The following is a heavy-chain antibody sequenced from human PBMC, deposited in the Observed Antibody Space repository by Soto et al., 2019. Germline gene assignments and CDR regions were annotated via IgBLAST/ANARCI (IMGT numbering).Heavy chain of an antibody. Sequence: VRLSCAASGFTFSSYAMSWVRQAPGKGLEWVSAISGSGGSTYYADSVKGRFTISRDNSKNTLYLQMNSLRAEDTAVYYCAKDGLKMFAVTNFAYWGQGTLVTVSS. CDR1: GFTFSSYA. CDR2: ISGSGGST. CDR3: AKDGLKMFAVTNFAY. J-gene: IGHJ4*02. V-gene: IGHV3-23*01. D-gene: IGHD3-10*02.